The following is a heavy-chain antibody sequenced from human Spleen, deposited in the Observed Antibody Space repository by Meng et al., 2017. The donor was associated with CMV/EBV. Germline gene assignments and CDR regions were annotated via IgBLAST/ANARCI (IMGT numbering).Heavy chain of an antibody. CDR2: INHSGST. CDR1: GSFSGYY. J-gene: IGHJ5*02. Sequence: GSFSGYYWSWIRQPPGKGLEWIWEINHSGSTNDNPSLKSRVAISVDTSKNQFSLKLSSVTAVDTAVYYCARGVGGPAVRRMYNWFDPWGQGTLVTVSS. CDR3: ARGVGGPAVRRMYNWFDP. V-gene: IGHV4-34*01. D-gene: IGHD3-16*01.